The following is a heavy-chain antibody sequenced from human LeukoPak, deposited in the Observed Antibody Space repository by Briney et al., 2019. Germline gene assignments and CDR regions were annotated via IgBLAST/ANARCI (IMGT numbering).Heavy chain of an antibody. Sequence: SETLSLTCAVSGGSISSSSGNCWTWVRQPPGKGLEWIGEIYHSGSTNYNPSLKSRVTMLLDKSKNQFSLKLSSVTAADTAVYYCARDHLAYCSGGSCYPWFDPWGQGTLVTVSS. CDR3: ARDHLAYCSGGSCYPWFDP. D-gene: IGHD2-15*01. J-gene: IGHJ5*02. CDR1: GGSISSSSGNC. V-gene: IGHV4-4*02. CDR2: IYHSGST.